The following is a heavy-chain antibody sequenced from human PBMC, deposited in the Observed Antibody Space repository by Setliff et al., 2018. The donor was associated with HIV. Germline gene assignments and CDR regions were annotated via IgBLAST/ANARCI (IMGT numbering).Heavy chain of an antibody. CDR3: ARVASGFDYGWLDP. D-gene: IGHD5-12*01. CDR2: INNDGSYA. J-gene: IGHJ5*02. Sequence: GGSLRLSCAASGFTFSSYWMHWVRQAPGKGLVWVSRINNDGSYASYADSVKGRFTISRDNAKNTLYPQMNSLRAEDTAVYYCARVASGFDYGWLDPWGQGTLVTVS. V-gene: IGHV3-74*01. CDR1: GFTFSSYW.